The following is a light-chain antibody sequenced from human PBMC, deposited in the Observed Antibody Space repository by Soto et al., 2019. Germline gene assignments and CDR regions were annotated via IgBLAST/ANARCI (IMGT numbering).Light chain of an antibody. CDR3: QQYINRWT. V-gene: IGKV1-5*03. Sequence: ESQVTHGPSTPASSLREKNTNTFRASQSISTWLAWYQQKPGKAPKLLIYKASSLESGVPSRFSGSGSGTEFTLTISSLQPDDFATYYCQQYINRWTFGQGTKV. CDR1: QSISTW. J-gene: IGKJ1*01. CDR2: KAS.